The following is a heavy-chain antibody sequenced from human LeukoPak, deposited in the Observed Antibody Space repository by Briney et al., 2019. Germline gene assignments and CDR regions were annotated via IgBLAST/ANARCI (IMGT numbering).Heavy chain of an antibody. CDR1: GGSINSYY. D-gene: IGHD5-24*01. CDR3: ARARDGHINNWFDP. J-gene: IGHJ5*02. CDR2: IYYSGST. V-gene: IGHV4-59*01. Sequence: SETLSLTCTVSGGSINSYYWSWIRQPPGKGLEWIGYIYYSGSTNYNPSLKSRVTISVDTSKNQFSLKMSSVTAADTAVYYRARARDGHINNWFDPWGQGTLVIVSS.